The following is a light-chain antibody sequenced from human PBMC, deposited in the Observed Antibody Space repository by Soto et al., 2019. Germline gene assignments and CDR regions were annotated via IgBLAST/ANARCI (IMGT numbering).Light chain of an antibody. V-gene: IGKV2-28*01. J-gene: IGKJ3*01. CDR3: MQGLQPPFT. Sequence: DIVMTQSPLSLPVTPGEPASISCRSSQSLLHSNGYNFLDWYLQKPGQSPQVLIYLGSNRASGVPDRFSGRGSGTDFTLKISRVEAEDVGVYYCMQGLQPPFTFGPGTKVDIK. CDR1: QSLLHSNGYNF. CDR2: LGS.